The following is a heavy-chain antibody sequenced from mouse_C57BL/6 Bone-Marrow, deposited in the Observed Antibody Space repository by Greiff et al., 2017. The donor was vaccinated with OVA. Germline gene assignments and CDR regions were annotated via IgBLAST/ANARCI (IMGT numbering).Heavy chain of an antibody. V-gene: IGHV14-2*01. CDR1: GYTFTSYW. D-gene: IGHD3-3*01. CDR2: IDPEDGET. J-gene: IGHJ2*01. Sequence: EVQLQQSGAELVKPGASVKLSCKASGYTFTSYWMHWVKQRTEQGLEWIGRIDPEDGETKYAPKFQGKATITADTSSNTAYLQLSSLTSEDTAVYYCARLGETSYFDYWGQGTTLTVSS. CDR3: ARLGETSYFDY.